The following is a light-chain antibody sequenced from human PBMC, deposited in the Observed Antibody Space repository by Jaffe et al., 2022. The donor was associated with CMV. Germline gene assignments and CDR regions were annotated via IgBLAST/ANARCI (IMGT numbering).Light chain of an antibody. V-gene: IGKV3-11*01. CDR3: QQRSNWPRGT. J-gene: IGKJ2*01. Sequence: EIVLTQSPATLSLSPGERATLSCRASQSVSSYLAWYQQKPGQTPRLLIYDASNRATGIPDRFSGSGSGTDFTLTISSLEPEDFAVYYCQQRSNWPRGTFGQGTKLEIK. CDR1: QSVSSY. CDR2: DAS.